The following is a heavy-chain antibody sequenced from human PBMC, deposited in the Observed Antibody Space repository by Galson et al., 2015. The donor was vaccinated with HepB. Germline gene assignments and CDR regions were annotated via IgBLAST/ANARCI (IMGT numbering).Heavy chain of an antibody. V-gene: IGHV3-30-3*01. D-gene: IGHD3-22*01. J-gene: IGHJ4*02. Sequence: SLRLSCAASGFTFSSYAMHWVRQAPGKGLEWVAVISYDGSNKYYADSVKGRFTISRDNSKNTLYLQMNSLRAEDTAVYYCASINYYDSSGYPQDLDYWGQGTLVTVSS. CDR1: GFTFSSYA. CDR2: ISYDGSNK. CDR3: ASINYYDSSGYPQDLDY.